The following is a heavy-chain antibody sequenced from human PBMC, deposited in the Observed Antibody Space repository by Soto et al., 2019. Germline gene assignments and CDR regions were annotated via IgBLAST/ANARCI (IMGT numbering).Heavy chain of an antibody. Sequence: QVQLVQSGDEVKKPGASVKVSCKASGYTFTSYDINWMRQATGQGIEWMGWMNPNSGNTGYAQKFQGRVTMTRNTSISTAYMELSSLRSEDTAVHYCAREKTFYGMDVWGQGTTVTLSS. CDR3: AREKTFYGMDV. V-gene: IGHV1-8*01. J-gene: IGHJ6*02. CDR1: GYTFTSYD. CDR2: MNPNSGNT.